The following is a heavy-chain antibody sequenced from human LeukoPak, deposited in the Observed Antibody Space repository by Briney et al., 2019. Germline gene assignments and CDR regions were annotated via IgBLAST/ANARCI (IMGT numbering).Heavy chain of an antibody. J-gene: IGHJ3*02. CDR1: GGSFSGYY. CDR3: ARGRTKSRPNAFDI. Sequence: SETLSLTCAVYGGSFSGYYWSWIRQPPGKGLEWIGEINHSGSTNYNPSLKSRVTISVDTSKNQFSLKPSSVTAADTAVYYCARGRTKSRPNAFDIWGQGTMVTVSS. CDR2: INHSGST. V-gene: IGHV4-34*01. D-gene: IGHD1-7*01.